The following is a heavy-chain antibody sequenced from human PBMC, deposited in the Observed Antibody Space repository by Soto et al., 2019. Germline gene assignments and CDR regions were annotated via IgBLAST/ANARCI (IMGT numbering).Heavy chain of an antibody. J-gene: IGHJ4*02. CDR3: PPIRNYPWRVLDS. CDR2: IDWDDAK. Sequence: SGPTLVNPTQTLTLTCTVSGFSLTSSGVRVSWIRQPPGKALEWLARIDWDDAKIYSTSLKTRLTISRDTAKNQVVLTMTNMDPVDNATYYSPPIRNYPWRVLDSSGRGTLATVSS. D-gene: IGHD1-7*01. V-gene: IGHV2-70*04. CDR1: GFSLTSSGVR.